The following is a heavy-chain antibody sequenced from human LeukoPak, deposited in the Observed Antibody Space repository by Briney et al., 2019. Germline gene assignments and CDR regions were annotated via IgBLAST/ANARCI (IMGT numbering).Heavy chain of an antibody. CDR3: ACTAGITGTTDAFDI. D-gene: IGHD1-7*01. V-gene: IGHV4-39*01. CDR1: GGSISSSSYY. CDR2: IYYSGST. J-gene: IGHJ3*02. Sequence: SETLSLTCTVSGGSISSSSYYWGWIRQPPGKGLEWIGSIYYSGSTYYNPSLKSRVTISVDTSKNQFSLKLSSVTAADTAVYYCACTAGITGTTDAFDIWGQGTMVTVSS.